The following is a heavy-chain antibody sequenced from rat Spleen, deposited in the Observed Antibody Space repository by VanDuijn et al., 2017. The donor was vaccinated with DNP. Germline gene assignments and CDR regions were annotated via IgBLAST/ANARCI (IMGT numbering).Heavy chain of an antibody. J-gene: IGHJ1*01. CDR1: EFTFNTYW. V-gene: IGHV5-31*01. CDR3: ARWSSSHWYFDF. Sequence: EVQLVESGGDLVQPGRSLKLSCVASEFTFNTYWMTWFRQVPGKGLEWVASIPSRGGSSYYPDSVRGRFTISRDNAENTLYLQMNSLRSEDMATYYCARWSSSHWYFDFWGPGTMVTVSS. CDR2: IPSRGGSS. D-gene: IGHD1-2*01.